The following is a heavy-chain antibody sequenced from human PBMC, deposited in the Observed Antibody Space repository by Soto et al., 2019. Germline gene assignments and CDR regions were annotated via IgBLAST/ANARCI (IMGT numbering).Heavy chain of an antibody. Sequence: GGSLRLSCAASGFTFSSYSMSWVRQAPGKGLEWVSAISGSGGSTYYADSVKGRFTISRDNSKNTLYLQMNSLRAEDTAVYYCAKGVTFGGVIVILGDAFDIWGQGTMVTVSS. D-gene: IGHD3-16*02. CDR2: ISGSGGST. J-gene: IGHJ3*02. V-gene: IGHV3-23*01. CDR3: AKGVTFGGVIVILGDAFDI. CDR1: GFTFSSYS.